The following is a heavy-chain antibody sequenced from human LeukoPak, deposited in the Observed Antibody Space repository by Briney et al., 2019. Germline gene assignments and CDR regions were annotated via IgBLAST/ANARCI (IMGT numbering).Heavy chain of an antibody. D-gene: IGHD3-22*01. CDR2: INWNGGST. Sequence: GGSLRLSCAASGFTFDDYGMSWVRQAPGKGLEWVSGINWNGGSTGYADSVKGRFTISRDNSKNTLYLQMNSLRAEDTAVYYCARGGDSSYYGDYWGQGTLVTVSS. J-gene: IGHJ4*02. V-gene: IGHV3-20*04. CDR3: ARGGDSSYYGDY. CDR1: GFTFDDYG.